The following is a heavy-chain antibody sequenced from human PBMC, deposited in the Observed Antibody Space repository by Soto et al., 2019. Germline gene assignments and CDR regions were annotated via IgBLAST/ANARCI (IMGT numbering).Heavy chain of an antibody. J-gene: IGHJ6*02. Sequence: QVQLVESGGGVVQPGRSLRLSCAASGFTFSSYGMHWVRQAPGKGLEWVAVIWYDGSNKYYADSVKGRFTISRDNSKNTLYLQMNSLRADDTAVYYCARAGDCSSTSCYVGWYYYYGMDVWGQGTTVTVSS. CDR3: ARAGDCSSTSCYVGWYYYYGMDV. CDR2: IWYDGSNK. D-gene: IGHD2-2*01. CDR1: GFTFSSYG. V-gene: IGHV3-33*01.